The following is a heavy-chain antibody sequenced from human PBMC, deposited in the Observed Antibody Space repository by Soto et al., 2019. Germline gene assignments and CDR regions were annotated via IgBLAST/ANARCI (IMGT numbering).Heavy chain of an antibody. J-gene: IGHJ5*02. Sequence: QVQLVQSGAEVKKPGSSVKVSCKASGGTFSSYAISWVRQAPGQGLEWMGGIIPIFGTANYAQKFQGRVTITADEFTSTAYMELSSLRSEDTAVYYCVYVVVPAAGNWFDPWGQGTLVTVSS. D-gene: IGHD2-2*01. CDR1: GGTFSSYA. CDR2: IIPIFGTA. V-gene: IGHV1-69*01. CDR3: VYVVVPAAGNWFDP.